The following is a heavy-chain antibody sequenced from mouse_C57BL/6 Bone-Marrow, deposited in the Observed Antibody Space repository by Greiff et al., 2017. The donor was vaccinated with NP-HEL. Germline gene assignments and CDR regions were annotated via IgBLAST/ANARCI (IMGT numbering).Heavy chain of an antibody. CDR3: ARVGYDCDRAWFAY. J-gene: IGHJ3*01. D-gene: IGHD2-4*01. V-gene: IGHV1-4*01. CDR1: GYTFTSYT. Sequence: VQLQQSGAELARPGASVKMSCTASGYTFTSYTMHWVKQRPGQGLEWIGYINPSSGYTKYNQKFKGKATLTADKSSSTAYMELRSLTSEDTAVYYCARVGYDCDRAWFAYWGQGTLVTVSA. CDR2: INPSSGYT.